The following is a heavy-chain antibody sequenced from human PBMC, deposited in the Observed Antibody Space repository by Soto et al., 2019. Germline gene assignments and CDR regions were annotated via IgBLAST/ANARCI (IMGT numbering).Heavy chain of an antibody. CDR3: ARDRVSTGGMDV. CDR2: IYYSGST. CDR1: GGSVSSGGYY. D-gene: IGHD3-10*01. V-gene: IGHV4-31*03. J-gene: IGHJ6*02. Sequence: SETLSLTCTVSGGSVSSGGYYWSWIRQHPGKGLEWIGYIYYSGSTYYNPSLKSRVTISVDTSKNQFSLKLSSVTAADTAVYYCARDRVSTGGMDVWGQGTTVTSP.